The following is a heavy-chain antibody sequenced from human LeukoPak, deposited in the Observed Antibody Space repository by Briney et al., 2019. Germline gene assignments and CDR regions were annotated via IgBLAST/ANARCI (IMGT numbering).Heavy chain of an antibody. J-gene: IGHJ1*01. CDR2: INSDGSGT. V-gene: IGHV3-74*03. CDR1: GFTFSSYW. D-gene: IGHD2/OR15-2a*01. CDR3: ARDQRYFNYFQD. Sequence: SGGSLRLSCAASGFTFSSYWMHWVRQAPGKGLVWVSRINSDGSGTTYADSVKGRFTISRDNAENTLYLQMNSLRVEDTAVYYCARDQRYFNYFQDWGQGTLVTVSS.